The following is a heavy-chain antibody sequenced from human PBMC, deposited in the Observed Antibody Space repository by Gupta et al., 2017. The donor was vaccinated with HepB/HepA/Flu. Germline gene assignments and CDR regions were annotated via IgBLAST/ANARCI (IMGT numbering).Heavy chain of an antibody. J-gene: IGHJ4*02. V-gene: IGHV4-34*01. D-gene: IGHD5-18*01. CDR3: AIGGGYSYDRGRTYFDY. CDR1: GVSFSGYY. Sequence: VQLQQSCAALLNPSETLSLPCSVSGVSFSGYYWSWIRQPPGKGLEWIGEINHSGSTNYNPSLKSRVTISVDTSKNQFSLKLSSVTAADTAVYYCAIGGGYSYDRGRTYFDYWGQGTLVTVSS. CDR2: INHSGST.